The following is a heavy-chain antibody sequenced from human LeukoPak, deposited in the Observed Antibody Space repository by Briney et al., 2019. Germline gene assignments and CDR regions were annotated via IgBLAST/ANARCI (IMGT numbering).Heavy chain of an antibody. CDR3: AKGTKAHILTAYMRDRWFDP. CDR2: ISYDGSNK. J-gene: IGHJ5*02. Sequence: GGSLRLSCAASGFIFSTYGMHWVRQAPGKGLEWVAVISYDGSNKYYADSVKGRFTISRDNSKNTLYLQMNSLRAEDTAVYYCAKGTKAHILTAYMRDRWFDPWGQGTLVTVSS. CDR1: GFIFSTYG. D-gene: IGHD3-9*01. V-gene: IGHV3-30*12.